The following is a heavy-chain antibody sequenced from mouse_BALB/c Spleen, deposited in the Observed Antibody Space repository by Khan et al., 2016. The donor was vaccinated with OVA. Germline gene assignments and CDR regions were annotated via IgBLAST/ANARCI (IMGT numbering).Heavy chain of an antibody. V-gene: IGHV1S137*01. CDR3: ARGGRDRFAY. J-gene: IGHJ3*01. CDR1: GYTFTDFT. CDR2: ISSYYGDA. Sequence: VELVESGAELVRPGVSVKISCKGSGYTFTDFTVHWVKQSHVKSLEWIGVISSYYGDATYNQNFKDKATLTVDKSSSTAYMELARLTSEDSAISYCARGGRDRFAYWGQGTLVTVST.